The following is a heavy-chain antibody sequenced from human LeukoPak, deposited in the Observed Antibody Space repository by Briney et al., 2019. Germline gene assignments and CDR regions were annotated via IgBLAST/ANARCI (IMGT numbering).Heavy chain of an antibody. Sequence: GGSLRLSCATSGFSFSSHAMTWVRQAPGKGLEWLSAISISGDDTYYADSVKGRFTISRDNSKNTLYLQMNSLSADDTAVYYCAREYSSSSGRSFDYWGQGTLVTVSS. V-gene: IGHV3-23*01. CDR1: GFSFSSHA. J-gene: IGHJ4*02. D-gene: IGHD6-6*01. CDR2: ISISGDDT. CDR3: AREYSSSSGRSFDY.